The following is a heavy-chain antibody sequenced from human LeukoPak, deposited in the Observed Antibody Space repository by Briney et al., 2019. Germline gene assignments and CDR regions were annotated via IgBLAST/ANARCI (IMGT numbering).Heavy chain of an antibody. Sequence: SETLSLTCAVYGGSFSGYYWGWIRQPPGKGLEWIGEINHSGSTNYNPSLKSRVTISVDTSKNQFSLKLSSVAAADTAVYYCARRVVVITNWFDPWGQGTLVTVSS. CDR2: INHSGST. V-gene: IGHV4-34*01. D-gene: IGHD3-22*01. CDR3: ARRVVVITNWFDP. J-gene: IGHJ5*02. CDR1: GGSFSGYY.